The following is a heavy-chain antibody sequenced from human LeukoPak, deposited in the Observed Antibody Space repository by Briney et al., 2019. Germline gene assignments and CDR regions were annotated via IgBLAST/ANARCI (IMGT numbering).Heavy chain of an antibody. CDR2: IYPGDPDT. D-gene: IGHD6-25*01. J-gene: IGHJ4*02. CDR3: ARDAYSNGWAYDY. V-gene: IGHV5-51*01. Sequence: GESLKISCKGSGYSFTNYWIGWVRQMPGKGLEYMGTIYPGDPDTRYSPSFQGQVTISADKSISTAYLQWSSLKASDTAMYYCARDAYSNGWAYDYWGQGTLVTVSS. CDR1: GYSFTNYW.